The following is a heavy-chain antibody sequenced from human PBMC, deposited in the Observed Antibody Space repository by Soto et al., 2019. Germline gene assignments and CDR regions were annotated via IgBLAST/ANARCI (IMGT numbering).Heavy chain of an antibody. CDR3: ARQYVSEATIALLYYHP. D-gene: IGHD5-12*01. CDR1: GYSFTGYW. J-gene: IGHJ4*02. CDR2: IYPENSDT. Sequence: PGESLKISCKTSGYSFTGYWIAWVRQMPGKGLEWMGIIYPENSDTRYSPSFQGQVTISADKSISTAYLQWSSLRASDTAMYYCARQYVSEATIALLYYHPWGLGTLVTVSS. V-gene: IGHV5-51*01.